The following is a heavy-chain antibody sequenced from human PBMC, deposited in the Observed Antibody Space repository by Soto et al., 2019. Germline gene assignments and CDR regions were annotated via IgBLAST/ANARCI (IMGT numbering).Heavy chain of an antibody. D-gene: IGHD3-10*01. CDR2: ISYDGSNK. J-gene: IGHJ4*02. CDR1: GFTFSSYG. V-gene: IGHV3-30*18. Sequence: LRLSCAASGFTFSSYGMHWVRQAPGKGLEWVAVISYDGSNKYYADSVKGRFTISRDNSKNTLYLQMNSLRAEDTAVYYCAKDRGITMVRGVLTAPDYWGQGTLVTVSS. CDR3: AKDRGITMVRGVLTAPDY.